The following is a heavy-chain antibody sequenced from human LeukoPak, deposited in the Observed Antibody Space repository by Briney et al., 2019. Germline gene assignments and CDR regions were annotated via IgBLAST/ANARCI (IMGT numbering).Heavy chain of an antibody. J-gene: IGHJ3*02. D-gene: IGHD3-3*01. CDR2: ISGSGGGT. CDR3: ARSPGVYYDFWSGYRNAFDI. V-gene: IGHV3-23*01. Sequence: GGSLRLSCAASGFTFSSYAMSWVRQAPGKGLEWVSAISGSGGGTYYADSVKGRFTISRDNSKNTLYLQMNSLRAEDTAVYYCARSPGVYYDFWSGYRNAFDIWGQGTMVTVSS. CDR1: GFTFSSYA.